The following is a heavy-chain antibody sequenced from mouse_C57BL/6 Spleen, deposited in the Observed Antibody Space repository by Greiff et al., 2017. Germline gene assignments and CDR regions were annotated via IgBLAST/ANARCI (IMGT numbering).Heavy chain of an antibody. CDR1: GYTFTSYW. V-gene: IGHV1-64*01. CDR2: IHPNSGST. CDR3: AIYYCGSSPYYYAMDY. J-gene: IGHJ4*01. D-gene: IGHD1-1*01. Sequence: QVQLQQPGAELVKPGASVKLSCKASGYTFTSYWMHWVKQRPGQGLEWIGMIHPNSGSTNYNEKFKSKATLTVDKSSSTAYMQLSSLTSEDSAVYYCAIYYCGSSPYYYAMDYWGQGTSVTVSS.